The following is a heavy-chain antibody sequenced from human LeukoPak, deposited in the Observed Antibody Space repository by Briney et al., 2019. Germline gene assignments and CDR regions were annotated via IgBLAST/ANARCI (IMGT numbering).Heavy chain of an antibody. Sequence: PGGSLRLSCAASGFTFSSYAMSWVRQAPGKGLEWVSAIGGSDGRTFYADSVKGRFTVSRDNSKNTLYLQMSSLGADDTAVYYCARRRCTSTSCFADYWGQGTLVTVSS. CDR3: ARRRCTSTSCFADY. J-gene: IGHJ4*02. CDR2: IGGSDGRT. D-gene: IGHD2-2*01. V-gene: IGHV3-23*01. CDR1: GFTFSSYA.